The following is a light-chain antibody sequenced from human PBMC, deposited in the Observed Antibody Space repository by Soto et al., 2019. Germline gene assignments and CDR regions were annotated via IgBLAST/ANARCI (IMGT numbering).Light chain of an antibody. CDR3: QQYISYSWT. J-gene: IGKJ1*01. CDR2: KAS. CDR1: QSISTW. V-gene: IGKV1-5*03. Sequence: DIQMTQSPSTLSASVGDRVTITCRASQSISTWLAWYQQKPGKAPNLLIYKASSLESGVPSRFSGSGSGTEFTLTISSLQPDDFATYYCQQYISYSWTFGQGTRWIS.